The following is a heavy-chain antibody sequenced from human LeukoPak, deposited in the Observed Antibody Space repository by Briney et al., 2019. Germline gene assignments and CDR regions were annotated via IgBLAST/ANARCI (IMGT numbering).Heavy chain of an antibody. CDR3: ARAGSDCSSTSCYYFDY. CDR1: GFIFSNYA. Sequence: GGSLRLSCTTSGFIFSNYAVNWVRQAPGKGLEWVSYISSSGSTIYYADSVKGRFTISRDNAKNSLYLQMNSLRAEDTAVYYCARAGSDCSSTSCYYFDYWGQGTLVTVSS. CDR2: ISSSGSTI. V-gene: IGHV3-48*03. J-gene: IGHJ4*02. D-gene: IGHD2-2*01.